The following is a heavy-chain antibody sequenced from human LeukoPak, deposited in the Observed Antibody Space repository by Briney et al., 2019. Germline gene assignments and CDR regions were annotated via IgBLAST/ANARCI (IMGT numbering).Heavy chain of an antibody. CDR2: MYYSGST. J-gene: IGHJ5*02. CDR1: GGSISSGDCY. D-gene: IGHD3-22*01. Sequence: SQTLSLTRTVSGGSISSGDCYWSWIRQPPGKGLEWIAYMYYSGSTYYNPSLKSRVTMSADTSKNQLSLKLSSVTAADTAVYYCARPYYYDSRIDPWGQGILVTVSS. CDR3: ARPYYYDSRIDP. V-gene: IGHV4-30-4*01.